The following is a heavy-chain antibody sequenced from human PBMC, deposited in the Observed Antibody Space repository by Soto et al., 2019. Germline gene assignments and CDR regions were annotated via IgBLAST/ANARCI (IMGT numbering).Heavy chain of an antibody. V-gene: IGHV4-39*01. CDR3: ARRFWSAHTFDY. CDR1: GGSISSSSYY. Sequence: SETLSLTCTVSGGSISSSSYYWGWIRQPPGKGLEWIGSIYYSGSTYYNPSLKSRVTISVDTSKNQFSLKLSSVTAADTAVYYCARRFWSAHTFDYWGQGTLVTVSS. J-gene: IGHJ4*02. CDR2: IYYSGST. D-gene: IGHD3-3*01.